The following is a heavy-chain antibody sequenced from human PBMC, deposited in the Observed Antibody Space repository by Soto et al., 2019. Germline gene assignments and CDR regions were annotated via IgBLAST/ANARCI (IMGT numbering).Heavy chain of an antibody. CDR2: IYYSVST. D-gene: IGHD6-6*01. CDR3: ATCLRPTYNGFDP. Sequence: TLSLTCPASGVAISRGGYYWSLNRQLPGKGLEWIGYIYYSVSTYYNPSLKSRVTISVDTSKNQGTLKMCAVTAADTDGYYGATCLRPTYNGFDPGGQGNLVT. CDR1: GVAISRGGYY. V-gene: IGHV4-31*03. J-gene: IGHJ5*02.